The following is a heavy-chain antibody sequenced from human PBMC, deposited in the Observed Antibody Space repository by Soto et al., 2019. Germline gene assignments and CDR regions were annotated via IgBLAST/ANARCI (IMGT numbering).Heavy chain of an antibody. D-gene: IGHD1-1*01. V-gene: IGHV3-21*01. J-gene: IGHJ6*03. Sequence: GGSLRLSCAASGFTFSSYSMNWVRQAPGKGLEWVSSISRSSSYIYYADSVKGRFTISRDNAKNSLYLQMNSLRAEDTAVYYCARGRLERGVGARVIYYYMDVWGKGTTVTVSS. CDR2: ISRSSSYI. CDR3: ARGRLERGVGARVIYYYMDV. CDR1: GFTFSSYS.